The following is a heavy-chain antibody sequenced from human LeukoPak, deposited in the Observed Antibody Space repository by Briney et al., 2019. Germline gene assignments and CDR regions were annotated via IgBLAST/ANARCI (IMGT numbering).Heavy chain of an antibody. V-gene: IGHV4-38-2*02. Sequence: WETLSLTCTVSGYSISSGYYWGWIRQPPGKGLEWIGSIYHSGSTYYNPSLKSRVTISVDTSKNQFSLKLSSVTAADTAVYYCARDREPRGFDFWGQGTLVTVSS. D-gene: IGHD1-14*01. CDR2: IYHSGST. J-gene: IGHJ4*02. CDR1: GYSISSGYY. CDR3: ARDREPRGFDF.